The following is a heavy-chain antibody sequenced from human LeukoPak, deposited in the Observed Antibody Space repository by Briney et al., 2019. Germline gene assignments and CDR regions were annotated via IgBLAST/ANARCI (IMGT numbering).Heavy chain of an antibody. CDR2: ISSSGSTI. V-gene: IGHV3-48*03. CDR3: ARVPQGDYYYYYMDV. D-gene: IGHD1-26*01. Sequence: GGSLRLSCAASGFTFSSYEMNWVRQAPGKGLEWVSYISSSGSTIYYADSVKGRFTISRDNAKNSLYLQMNSLRAEDTAVYYCARVPQGDYYYYYMDVWGKGTTVTISS. CDR1: GFTFSSYE. J-gene: IGHJ6*03.